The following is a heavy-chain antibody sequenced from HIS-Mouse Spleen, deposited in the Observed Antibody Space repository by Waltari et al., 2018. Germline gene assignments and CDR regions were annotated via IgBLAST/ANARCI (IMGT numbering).Heavy chain of an antibody. D-gene: IGHD6-13*01. CDR2: HTKDGGGK. J-gene: IGHJ6*02. CDR3: AKDEGSSWYYYYYGMEV. CDR1: GFTFTSYW. V-gene: IGHV3-7*04. Sequence: EVQLVESGGGLVQPGGSLRLSCAASGFTFTSYWMSWVRQAPGRGLEGRANHTKDGGGKYDVGPVKVLFTIPRENAKNSLYLQMISLRAEARAVYYWAKDEGSSWYYYYYGMEVWGQGTTVTVSS.